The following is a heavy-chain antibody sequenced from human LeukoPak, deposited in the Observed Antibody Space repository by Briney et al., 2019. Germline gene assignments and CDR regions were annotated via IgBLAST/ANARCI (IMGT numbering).Heavy chain of an antibody. CDR1: GFTFSYYS. CDR2: IKQDGSEK. Sequence: GGSLRLSCVASGFTFSYYSMNWVRQAPGRGLEWVADIKQDGSEKYYVDSVKGRFTISRDNAKNALYLQMNSLRAEDTAVYYCARGGDGYNSPDFDYWGQGTLVTVSS. J-gene: IGHJ4*02. V-gene: IGHV3-7*05. CDR3: ARGGDGYNSPDFDY. D-gene: IGHD5-24*01.